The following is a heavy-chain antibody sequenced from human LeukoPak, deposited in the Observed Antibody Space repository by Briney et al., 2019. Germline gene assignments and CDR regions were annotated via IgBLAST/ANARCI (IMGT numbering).Heavy chain of an antibody. D-gene: IGHD1-7*01. CDR2: IIPVFGTA. CDR1: GGTFSSYA. Sequence: SVKVSCKASGGTFSSYAISWVRQAPGQGLEWMGGIIPVFGTANYAQKFQGRVTITADESTSTAYMELSSLRSEDTAVYYCARDLELRSWDYYYMDVWGKGTTVTVSS. J-gene: IGHJ6*03. V-gene: IGHV1-69*13. CDR3: ARDLELRSWDYYYMDV.